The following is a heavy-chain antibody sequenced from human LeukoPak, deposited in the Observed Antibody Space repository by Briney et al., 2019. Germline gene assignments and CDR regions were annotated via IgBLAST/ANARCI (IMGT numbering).Heavy chain of an antibody. CDR1: GGSISCSSYY. V-gene: IGHV4-39*01. CDR2: IYYSGST. J-gene: IGHJ4*02. CDR3: ARHPDCSGGSCYTDY. Sequence: SETLSLTCTVSGGSISCSSYYWGWIRQPPGTGLEWIGSIYYSGSTYYNPSLKSRVTISVDTSKNQFSLKLSSVTAADTAVYYCARHPDCSGGSCYTDYWGQGTLVTVSS. D-gene: IGHD2-15*01.